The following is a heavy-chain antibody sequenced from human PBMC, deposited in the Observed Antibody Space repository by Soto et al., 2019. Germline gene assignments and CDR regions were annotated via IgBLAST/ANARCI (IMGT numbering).Heavy chain of an antibody. CDR2: INPYRGAT. D-gene: IGHD1-1*01. CDR3: AREHVRPRTGAMDV. CDR1: GYSFTDYY. V-gene: IGHV1-2*02. J-gene: IGHJ6*02. Sequence: ASVKVSCKASGYSFTDYYMHWVRQAPGQGLEWMGWINPYRGATNYAQKFQGRVTMTRDTSISTAYMELSRLRSDDTAVYWCAREHVRPRTGAMDVWGRGTTVTVSS.